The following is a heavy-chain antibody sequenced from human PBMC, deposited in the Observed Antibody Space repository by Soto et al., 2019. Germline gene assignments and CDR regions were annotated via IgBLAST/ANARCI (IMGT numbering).Heavy chain of an antibody. CDR2: ISGSGGTT. CDR3: AKDRYDSSGYFFNDY. J-gene: IGHJ4*02. Sequence: EVQLLESGGGLVQPGGSLRLSCAASGFTFSSYAMSWVRQAPGKGLEWVSTISGSGGTTYYADSVKGRFIISRDNSKNTLYLQMNSLRVEDTAVYYCAKDRYDSSGYFFNDYWGQGTLVTVSS. V-gene: IGHV3-23*01. CDR1: GFTFSSYA. D-gene: IGHD3-22*01.